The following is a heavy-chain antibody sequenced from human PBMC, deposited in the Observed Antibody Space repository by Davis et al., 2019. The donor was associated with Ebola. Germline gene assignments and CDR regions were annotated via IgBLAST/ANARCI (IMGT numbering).Heavy chain of an antibody. Sequence: SVKVSCKASGGTFSSYTISWVRQAPGQGLEWMGGIIPIFGTANYAQKFQGRVTITADESTSTAYMELSSLRSEDTAVYYCARGIGYCSSTSCRPRDAFDIWGQGTMVTVSS. CDR3: ARGIGYCSSTSCRPRDAFDI. CDR2: IIPIFGTA. CDR1: GGTFSSYT. J-gene: IGHJ3*02. V-gene: IGHV1-69*13. D-gene: IGHD2-2*01.